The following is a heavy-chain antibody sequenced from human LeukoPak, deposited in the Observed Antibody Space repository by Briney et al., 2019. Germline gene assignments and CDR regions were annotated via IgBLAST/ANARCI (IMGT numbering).Heavy chain of an antibody. CDR1: GGSISSYY. CDR2: IYYSGST. D-gene: IGHD4-17*01. V-gene: IGHV4-59*01. Sequence: SETLSLTCTVSGGSISSYYWSWIRQPPGKGLEWIGYIYYSGSTNYNPSLKSRVTISVDTSKNQFSLKLSSVTAADTAVYYCARSTTVTTQYNWFGPWGQGTLVTVSS. J-gene: IGHJ5*02. CDR3: ARSTTVTTQYNWFGP.